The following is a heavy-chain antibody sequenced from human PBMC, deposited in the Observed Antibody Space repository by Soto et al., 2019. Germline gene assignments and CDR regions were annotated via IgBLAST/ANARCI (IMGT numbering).Heavy chain of an antibody. CDR3: ARAYDYRDPRDALDT. Sequence: QVQLQQWGAGLLKPSETLSLTCGVYGGSFSGYYWNWIRQSPGMGLEWIGKIKHSGSTNYSPSLKSRVAISLDTSKNQVSLQLRSVTAADTAMYYCARAYDYRDPRDALDTWGQGTMVTVSS. CDR1: GGSFSGYY. J-gene: IGHJ3*02. V-gene: IGHV4-34*02. D-gene: IGHD4-17*01. CDR2: IKHSGST.